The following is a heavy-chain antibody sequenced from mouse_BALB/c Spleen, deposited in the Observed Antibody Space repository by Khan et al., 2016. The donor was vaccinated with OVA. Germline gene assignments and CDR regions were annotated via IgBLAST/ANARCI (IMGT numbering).Heavy chain of an antibody. CDR3: ARAGYGSFGF. J-gene: IGHJ3*01. Sequence: VQLQQSGPELVKPGASVKISCKASGYTFTDYNMDWVRQTQGESLEWIGYIFPNTGDTGYNQKFKTKATLTVDSSSSTAYMGLRSLTSDDSAVYFCARAGYGSFGFWGQGTLVTVSA. CDR2: IFPNTGDT. V-gene: IGHV1S29*02. D-gene: IGHD1-2*01. CDR1: GYTFTDYN.